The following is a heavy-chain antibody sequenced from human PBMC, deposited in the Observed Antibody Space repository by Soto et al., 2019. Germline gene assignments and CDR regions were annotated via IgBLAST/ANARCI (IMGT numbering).Heavy chain of an antibody. CDR1: GYSFHNSG. V-gene: IGHV1-18*01. CDR3: SKNGTTWFAS. CDR2: ISVFNGYA. D-gene: IGHD1-1*01. Sequence: QVQLVQSGPELKKPGASVKVSCKTSGYSFHNSGISWVRQAPGQGLEWMGWISVFNGYAHSAQKFQGRVIMSADTFTSTAYMELRGLRSDDTAMYYCSKNGTTWFASWGQGTPVTVSP. J-gene: IGHJ5*01.